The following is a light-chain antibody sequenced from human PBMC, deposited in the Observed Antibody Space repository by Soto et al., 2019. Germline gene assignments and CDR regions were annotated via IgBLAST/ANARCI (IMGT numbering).Light chain of an antibody. Sequence: DIRMSQSPSSLSASVGDRINITCRASQGISNWLAWYQQKPGRAPKLLIYAASSLQSGVSSRFSGSGSGTDFTLTISSLQPEDFATYYCQQGNSFPFTFGPGTKVDIK. CDR1: QGISNW. V-gene: IGKV1-12*01. J-gene: IGKJ3*01. CDR3: QQGNSFPFT. CDR2: AAS.